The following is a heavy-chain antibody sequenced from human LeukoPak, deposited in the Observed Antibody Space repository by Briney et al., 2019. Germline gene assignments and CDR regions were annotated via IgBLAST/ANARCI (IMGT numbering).Heavy chain of an antibody. CDR2: IYISGST. Sequence: SETLSLTCTVSGGSISSDYWSWIRQPAGKGLEWIGRIYISGSTKYNPSLKSRVTMSVDTSKNQFSLKLSSVTAADTAVYYCARDGNSGYTFDYWGQGTLVTVSS. CDR1: GGSISSDY. J-gene: IGHJ4*02. D-gene: IGHD5-12*01. V-gene: IGHV4-4*07. CDR3: ARDGNSGYTFDY.